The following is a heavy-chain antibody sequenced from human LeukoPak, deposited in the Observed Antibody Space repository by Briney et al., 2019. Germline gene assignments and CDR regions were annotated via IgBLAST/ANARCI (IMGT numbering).Heavy chain of an antibody. J-gene: IGHJ5*02. D-gene: IGHD3-10*01. Sequence: PSQTLSLTCTVSGVSISSGGYYWSWIRQHPGKGLEWIGYIYYSGSTYYNPSLKSRVTISVDTSKNQFSLKLSSVTAADTAVYYCARPYYYGSNWFDPWGQGTLVTVSS. V-gene: IGHV4-31*03. CDR3: ARPYYYGSNWFDP. CDR1: GVSISSGGYY. CDR2: IYYSGST.